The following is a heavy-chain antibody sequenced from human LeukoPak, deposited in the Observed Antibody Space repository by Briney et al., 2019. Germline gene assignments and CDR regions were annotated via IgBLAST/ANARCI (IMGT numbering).Heavy chain of an antibody. V-gene: IGHV1-69*04. D-gene: IGHD6-19*01. CDR2: IIPILGIA. CDR3: ARDYPDSSGSYYFDY. CDR1: GYTFTSYG. J-gene: IGHJ4*02. Sequence: SVKVSCKASGYTFTSYGISWVRQAPGQGLEWMGRIIPILGIANYAQKFQGRVTITADKSTSTAYMELSSLRSEDTAVYYCARDYPDSSGSYYFDYWGQGTLVTVSS.